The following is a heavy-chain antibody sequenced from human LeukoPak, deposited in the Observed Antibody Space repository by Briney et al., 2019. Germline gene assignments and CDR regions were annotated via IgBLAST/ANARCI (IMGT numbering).Heavy chain of an antibody. V-gene: IGHV3-53*01. CDR3: ASTHMVRGVTPFDY. D-gene: IGHD3-10*01. CDR2: IYSGGST. Sequence: GGSLRLSCAASGFTVSSNYMSWVRQAPGKGLEWVSVIYSGGSTCYADSVKGRFTISRDNSKNTLYLQMNSLRAEDTAVYYCASTHMVRGVTPFDYWGQGTLVTVSS. CDR1: GFTVSSNY. J-gene: IGHJ4*02.